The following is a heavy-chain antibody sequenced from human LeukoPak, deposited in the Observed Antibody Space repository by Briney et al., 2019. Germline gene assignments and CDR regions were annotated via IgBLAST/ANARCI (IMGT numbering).Heavy chain of an antibody. D-gene: IGHD5-18*01. CDR2: IWYDGSNK. V-gene: IGHV3-33*01. Sequence: GGPLRLSCAASGSTFSSYGMHWVRQAPGKGLEWVAVIWYDGSNKYYADSVKGRFTISRDNSKNTLYLQMNSLRAEDTAVYYCARTTRAMVANFDYWGQGTLVTVSS. J-gene: IGHJ4*02. CDR1: GSTFSSYG. CDR3: ARTTRAMVANFDY.